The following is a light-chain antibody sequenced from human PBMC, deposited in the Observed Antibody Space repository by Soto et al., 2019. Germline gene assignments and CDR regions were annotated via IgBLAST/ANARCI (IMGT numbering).Light chain of an antibody. CDR2: GAS. CDR1: QSVSSSY. V-gene: IGKV3-20*01. Sequence: EIVLTQSPGTLSLSPGERATLSCRASQSVSSSYLAWYQQKPGQAPRLLIYGASSRATGIPDRFSGSGSGRDFTLTISSLEPEDFAVYYCQQFGSSLLTFGGGTKVESK. CDR3: QQFGSSLLT. J-gene: IGKJ4*01.